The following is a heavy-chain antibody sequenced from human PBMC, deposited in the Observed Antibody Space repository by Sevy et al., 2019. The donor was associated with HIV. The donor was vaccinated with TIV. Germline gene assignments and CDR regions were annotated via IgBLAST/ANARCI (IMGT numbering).Heavy chain of an antibody. CDR1: GYTFTGYY. V-gene: IGHV1-2*02. J-gene: IGHJ4*02. D-gene: IGHD6-13*01. CDR2: INPNSGGT. CDR3: ARPYSSSWYKFDY. Sequence: ASVKVSCKASGYTFTGYYMHWVRQAPGQGLEWMGWINPNSGGTNYAQKFQGRVTMTRDTSISTADMELSRLRSDDTAVYYCARPYSSSWYKFDYWGQGTLVTVSS.